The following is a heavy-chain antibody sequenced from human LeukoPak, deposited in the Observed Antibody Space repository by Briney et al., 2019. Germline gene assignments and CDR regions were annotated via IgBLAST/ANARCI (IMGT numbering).Heavy chain of an antibody. J-gene: IGHJ1*01. CDR1: GFTFSDYY. D-gene: IGHD3-22*01. CDR3: ARDDYYDSSGYHFQH. V-gene: IGHV3-11*01. Sequence: PGGSLRLSCAASGFTFSDYYMSWIRQAPGKGLEWVSYISSSGSTIYYADSVKGRFTISRDNAKNSLYLQMNSLRAEDTAVYYCARDDYYDSSGYHFQHWGRGTLVTVPS. CDR2: ISSSGSTI.